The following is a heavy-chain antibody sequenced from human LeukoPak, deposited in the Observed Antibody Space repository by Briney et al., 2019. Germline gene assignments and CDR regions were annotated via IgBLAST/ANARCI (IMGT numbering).Heavy chain of an antibody. Sequence: SETLSLTCTVSGGSIGSGYYWAWIRQPPGKGLEWIGSIHYGGTTHYNPSLQSRVTISADTSKNQFSLKLSSVTAADTAVYYCARLLGYSSSWYEGYFDYWGQGTLVTVSS. CDR2: IHYGGTT. V-gene: IGHV4-39*01. D-gene: IGHD6-13*01. CDR3: ARLLGYSSSWYEGYFDY. CDR1: GGSIGSGYY. J-gene: IGHJ4*02.